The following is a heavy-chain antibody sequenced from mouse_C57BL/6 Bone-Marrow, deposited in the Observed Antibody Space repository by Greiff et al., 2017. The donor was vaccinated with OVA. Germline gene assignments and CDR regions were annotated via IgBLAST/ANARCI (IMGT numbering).Heavy chain of an antibody. CDR2: ISNLAYSI. CDR3: ARPFHSNGDMDY. CDR1: GFTFSDYG. D-gene: IGHD2-5*01. V-gene: IGHV5-15*01. J-gene: IGHJ4*01. Sequence: EVLLVESGGGLVQPGGSLKLSCAASGFTFSDYGMAWVRQAPRKGPEWVAFISNLAYSIYYADTVTGRFTISRENAKNTLYLEMSSLRSEDTAMYYCARPFHSNGDMDYWGQGTSVTVSS.